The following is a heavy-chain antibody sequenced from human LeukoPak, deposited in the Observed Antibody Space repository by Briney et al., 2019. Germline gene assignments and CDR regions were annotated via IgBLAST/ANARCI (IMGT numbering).Heavy chain of an antibody. V-gene: IGHV4-30-2*01. D-gene: IGHD3-22*01. CDR1: GGSISSGGYS. J-gene: IGHJ2*01. Sequence: PSETLSLTCAVSGGSISSGGYSWSWIRQPPGKGLEWIGYIYHSGSTYYNPSLKSRVTISVDWSKNQFSLKLSSVTAADTAVYYCARDSPNYYDSSGYQDWYFDLWGRGTLVTVSS. CDR2: IYHSGST. CDR3: ARDSPNYYDSSGYQDWYFDL.